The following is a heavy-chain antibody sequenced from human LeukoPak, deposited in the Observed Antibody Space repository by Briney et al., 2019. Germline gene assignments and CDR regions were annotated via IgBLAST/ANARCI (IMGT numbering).Heavy chain of an antibody. CDR2: ISWNSNKI. Sequence: QSGGSLRLSCAASGFTFDNYAMYWVRQVPGKGLEWVSGISWNSNKIGYADSVKGRFTISRDNAKNSLYLQMNSLRAEDTALYYCARGPTRANSSDYWGQGTLVTVSS. CDR3: ARGPTRANSSDY. J-gene: IGHJ4*02. V-gene: IGHV3-9*01. D-gene: IGHD2/OR15-2a*01. CDR1: GFTFDNYA.